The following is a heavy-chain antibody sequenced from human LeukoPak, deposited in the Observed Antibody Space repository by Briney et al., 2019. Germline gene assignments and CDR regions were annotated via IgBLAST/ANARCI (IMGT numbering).Heavy chain of an antibody. CDR1: GFTFSSYW. Sequence: PGGSLRLSCAASGFTFSSYWMSWVRQAPGKGLEWVANIKQDGSEKYYADSVKGRFTISRDNSKNTLYLQMNSLRAEDTAVYYCAKVGGGIAAAGYYWGQGTLVTVSS. J-gene: IGHJ4*02. D-gene: IGHD6-13*01. CDR3: AKVGGGIAAAGYY. V-gene: IGHV3-7*01. CDR2: IKQDGSEK.